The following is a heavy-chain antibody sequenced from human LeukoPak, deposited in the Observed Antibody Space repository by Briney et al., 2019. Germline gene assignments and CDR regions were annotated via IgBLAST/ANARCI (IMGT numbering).Heavy chain of an antibody. D-gene: IGHD2-21*02. V-gene: IGHV5-51*01. J-gene: IGHJ4*02. CDR2: IYPGDYET. Sequence: GESLQISCEGSGYRFSNYWIGWVRPLPGKGQEWMGIIYPGDYETRYSPSFQGLVTISVDKSISTDYLQWSSLKASDTAMYYCAIPPGYCGNDCSFDHWGQGTLVTVSS. CDR3: AIPPGYCGNDCSFDH. CDR1: GYRFSNYW.